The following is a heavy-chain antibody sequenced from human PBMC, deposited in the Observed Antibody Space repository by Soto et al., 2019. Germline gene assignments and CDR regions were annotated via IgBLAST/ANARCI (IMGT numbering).Heavy chain of an antibody. D-gene: IGHD5-18*01. V-gene: IGHV1-58*01. J-gene: IGHJ4*02. CDR2: IVVGSGNT. Sequence: SVKDSCKASGFTFTSSAVQWVRQARGQRLEWIGWIVVGSGNTNYAQKFQERVTITRDMSTSTAYMELSSLRSEDTAVYYCAVYVDTAMVSLFDYWGQGTLVTVSS. CDR3: AVYVDTAMVSLFDY. CDR1: GFTFTSSA.